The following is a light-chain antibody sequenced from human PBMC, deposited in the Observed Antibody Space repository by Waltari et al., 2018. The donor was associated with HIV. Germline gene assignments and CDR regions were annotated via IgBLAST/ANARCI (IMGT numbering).Light chain of an antibody. J-gene: IGKJ1*01. Sequence: DIVMTQTPDSLIVSPGERASINCRSNQSLLYSPNNKNFLVWYQQKPGQPPKLLIYWASSRASGVPARFSGSGSGTNFTLTISSLQPEDVATYFCQQYFSTPWTFGQGTKV. CDR2: WAS. V-gene: IGKV4-1*01. CDR1: QSLLYSPNNKNF. CDR3: QQYFSTPWT.